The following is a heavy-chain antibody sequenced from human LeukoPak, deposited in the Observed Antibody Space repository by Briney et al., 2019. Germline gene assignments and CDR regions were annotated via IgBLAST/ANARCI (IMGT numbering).Heavy chain of an antibody. CDR3: ARETFMDV. V-gene: IGHV3-66*01. Sequence: GGSLRLSCAASGFTVSTYYMSWVRQAPGKGLEWLSIIYSGGSTSYAESVKGRFTISRDNSISGDNSKGTLFLQMNSLRAEDTAVYYCARETFMDVWGQGTTVTVSS. CDR2: IYSGGST. CDR1: GFTVSTYY. D-gene: IGHD2/OR15-2a*01. J-gene: IGHJ6*02.